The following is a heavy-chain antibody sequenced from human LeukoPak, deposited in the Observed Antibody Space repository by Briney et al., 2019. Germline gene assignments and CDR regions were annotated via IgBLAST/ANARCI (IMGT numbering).Heavy chain of an antibody. CDR2: ISETGGTI. J-gene: IGHJ4*02. Sequence: GGSLRLSCAASGFTFSSYAMSWVRQAPGKGLEWVSAISETGGTIHYADSVRGRFIISRDNSKNTLYLQMNSLRAEDTAVYYCAREMTIITYSFDSWGQGTLVTVSS. CDR1: GFTFSSYA. CDR3: AREMTIITYSFDS. D-gene: IGHD5-24*01. V-gene: IGHV3-23*01.